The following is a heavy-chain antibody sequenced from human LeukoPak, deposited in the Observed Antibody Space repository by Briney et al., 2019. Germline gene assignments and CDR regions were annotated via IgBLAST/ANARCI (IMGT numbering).Heavy chain of an antibody. J-gene: IGHJ5*02. CDR3: ARDLGQYYDTSDNWFDP. CDR2: INSDGINT. D-gene: IGHD3-22*01. Sequence: GGSLRLSCAASGFTFSNYWMRWVRQAPGKGLVWVSRINSDGINTSHADSVKGRFTISRDNAKNTLNLQMNSLRAEDTAVYYCARDLGQYYDTSDNWFDPWGQGTLVTVSS. V-gene: IGHV3-74*01. CDR1: GFTFSNYW.